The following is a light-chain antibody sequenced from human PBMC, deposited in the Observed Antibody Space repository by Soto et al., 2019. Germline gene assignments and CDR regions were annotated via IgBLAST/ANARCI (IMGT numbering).Light chain of an antibody. CDR3: QQYVSSLT. V-gene: IGKV3-20*01. Sequence: EIVLTQSPGTLSLSPGDSATLSCRASRTVNNDYLAWYQQQPGQAPRLLIYGASTGATGIPDRFSGSGSGTDFTLTISRLEPEDFAVYYCQQYVSSLTFGGGTKVQIK. J-gene: IGKJ4*02. CDR2: GAS. CDR1: RTVNNDY.